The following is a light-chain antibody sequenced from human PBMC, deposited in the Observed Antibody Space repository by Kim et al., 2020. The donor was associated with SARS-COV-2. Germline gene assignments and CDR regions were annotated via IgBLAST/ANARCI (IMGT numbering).Light chain of an antibody. CDR3: AAWDDSLSGVV. CDR2: RNN. Sequence: QSVLTQPPSASGTPGQRVTISCSGSSSNIGIYYVYWYQQVPGTAPKLLIYRNNQRPSGVPDRFSGSKSGTSASLAISGLRSEDEADYYCAAWDDSLSGVVFGGGTKLTVL. J-gene: IGLJ3*02. CDR1: SSNIGIYY. V-gene: IGLV1-47*01.